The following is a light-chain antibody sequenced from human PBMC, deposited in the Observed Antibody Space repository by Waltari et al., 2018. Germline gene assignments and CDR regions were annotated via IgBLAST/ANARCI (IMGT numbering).Light chain of an antibody. CDR1: RSHIGAGYD. J-gene: IGLJ2*01. V-gene: IGLV1-40*01. Sequence: QSVLTQPPSVSGAPGQRVTTPCTGSRSHIGAGYDAHWYQHLPGTGPKLIICGDNNRPSGVPDRFSGSKSGTSASLAITGLQAEDEADYYCQSYDRSLSGSVFGGGTKLTVL. CDR3: QSYDRSLSGSV. CDR2: GDN.